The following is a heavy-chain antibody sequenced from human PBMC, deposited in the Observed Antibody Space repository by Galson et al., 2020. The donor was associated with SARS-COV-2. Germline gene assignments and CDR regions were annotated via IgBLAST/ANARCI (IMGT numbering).Heavy chain of an antibody. Sequence: GESLKLSCKVSGYTLTELSMHWVRQAPGKGLEWMGGFDPEDGETIYAQKFQGRVTMTEDTSTDTAYMELSSLRSEDTAVYYCATTVLLWFGRANWFDPWGQGTLVTVSS. CDR2: FDPEDGET. V-gene: IGHV1-24*01. CDR3: ATTVLLWFGRANWFDP. CDR1: GYTLTELS. J-gene: IGHJ5*02. D-gene: IGHD3-10*01.